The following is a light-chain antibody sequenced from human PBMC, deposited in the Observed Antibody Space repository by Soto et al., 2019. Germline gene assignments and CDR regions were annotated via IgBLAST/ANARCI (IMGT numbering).Light chain of an antibody. Sequence: DIQMTQSPSTLSASVGDRVTITCRASQSISSRLTWYQQKPGKAPQLLIYDASSLKSGGPSRFSGSGSGTEVTLTVSSLQTDDFATYYCQQYNSYPWTFGQGTKVEIK. J-gene: IGKJ1*01. CDR3: QQYNSYPWT. V-gene: IGKV1-5*01. CDR2: DAS. CDR1: QSISSR.